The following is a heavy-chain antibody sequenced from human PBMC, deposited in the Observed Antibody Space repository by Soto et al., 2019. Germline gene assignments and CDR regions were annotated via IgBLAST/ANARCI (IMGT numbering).Heavy chain of an antibody. CDR2: ISGSGGST. Sequence: GSLRLSCAASGFTFSSYAMSWVRQAPGKGLEWVSAISGSGGSTYYADSVKGRFTISRDNSKNTLYLQMNSLRAEDTAVYYCAIQVSELRFWYFVLWDRGTLLTVSS. J-gene: IGHJ2*01. CDR1: GFTFSSYA. D-gene: IGHD1-7*01. V-gene: IGHV3-23*01. CDR3: AIQVSELRFWYFVL.